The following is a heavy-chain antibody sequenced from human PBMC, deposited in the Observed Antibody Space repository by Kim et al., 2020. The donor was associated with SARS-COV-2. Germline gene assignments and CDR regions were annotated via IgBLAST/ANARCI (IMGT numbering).Heavy chain of an antibody. J-gene: IGHJ6*01. CDR3: ASSSAPDSSSWQIYYYYSMDV. CDR1: GFTVSSNY. Sequence: GGSLRLSCAASGFTVSSNYMSWVRQAPGKGLEWVSVIYSGGSTYYADSVKGRFTISRYNSKNTLYLQMNSLRAEDTAVYYCASSSAPDSSSWQIYYYYSMDVWGRGATVTVSS. CDR2: IYSGGST. V-gene: IGHV3-53*01. D-gene: IGHD6-13*01.